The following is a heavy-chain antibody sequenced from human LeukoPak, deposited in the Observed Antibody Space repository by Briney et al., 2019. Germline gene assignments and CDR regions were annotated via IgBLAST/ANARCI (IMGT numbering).Heavy chain of an antibody. CDR3: ARYSGYDYLRWFGP. J-gene: IGHJ5*02. D-gene: IGHD5-12*01. CDR1: GGTFSSYA. CDR2: IIPIFGTA. Sequence: SVKVFCKASGGTFSSYAISWVRQAPGQGLEWMGGIIPIFGTANYAQKFQGRVTITADKSTSTAYMELSSLRSEDTAVYYCARYSGYDYLRWFGPWGQGTLVTVSS. V-gene: IGHV1-69*06.